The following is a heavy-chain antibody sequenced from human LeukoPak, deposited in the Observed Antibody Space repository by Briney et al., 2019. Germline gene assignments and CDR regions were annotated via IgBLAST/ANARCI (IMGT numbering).Heavy chain of an antibody. V-gene: IGHV3-23*01. CDR1: GFTFSNYW. J-gene: IGHJ4*02. CDR2: LSGSGGGT. Sequence: PGGSLRLSCAASGFTFSNYWMSWVRQAPGKGLEWVAGLSGSGGGTNYADSVKGRFTISRDNAKNSLYLQMNSLRAEDTAVYYCARDGGSGSYSSGYFDYWGQGTLVTVSS. D-gene: IGHD3-10*01. CDR3: ARDGGSGSYSSGYFDY.